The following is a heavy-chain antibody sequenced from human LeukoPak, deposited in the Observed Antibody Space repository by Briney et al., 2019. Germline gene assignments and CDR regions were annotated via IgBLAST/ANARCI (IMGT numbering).Heavy chain of an antibody. CDR1: GYTFTGYY. D-gene: IGHD6-19*01. CDR2: INPNSGGT. CDR3: ARALDSGWFGSGVY. V-gene: IGHV1-2*04. J-gene: IGHJ4*02. Sequence: GASVKVSCKASGYTFTGYYMHWVRQAPGQGLEWMGWINPNSGGTNYAQKFQGWVTMTRDTSISTAYMELSRLRSDDTAVYYCARALDSGWFGSGVYWGQGTLVTVPS.